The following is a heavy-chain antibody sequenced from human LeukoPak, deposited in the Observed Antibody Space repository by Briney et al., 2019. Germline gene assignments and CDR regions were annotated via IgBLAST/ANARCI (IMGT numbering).Heavy chain of an antibody. CDR1: GFTFSSYS. D-gene: IGHD3-22*01. CDR2: ISSSSSYI. Sequence: GGSLRLSCAASGFTFSSYSMNWVRQARGKGLEWVSSISSSSSYIYYADSVKGRFTISRDNAKNSLYLQMNSLRAEDTAVYYCARDLSLYYDSSGYYSLDYWGQGTLVTVSS. V-gene: IGHV3-21*01. CDR3: ARDLSLYYDSSGYYSLDY. J-gene: IGHJ4*02.